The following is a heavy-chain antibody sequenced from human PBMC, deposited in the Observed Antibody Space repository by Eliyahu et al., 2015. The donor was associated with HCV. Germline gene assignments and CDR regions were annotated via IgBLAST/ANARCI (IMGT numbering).Heavy chain of an antibody. CDR1: GGSFSGYY. D-gene: IGHD3-3*01. CDR2: INHSGST. CDR3: ARMVRFLEWPGQLYGMDV. V-gene: IGHV4-34*01. Sequence: QVQLQQWGAGLLKPSETLSLTCAVXGGSFSGYYWSWIRQPPGKGLEWIGEINHSGSTNYNPSLKSRVTISVDTSKNQFSLKLSSVTAADTAVYYCARMVRFLEWPGQLYGMDVWGQGTTVTVSS. J-gene: IGHJ6*02.